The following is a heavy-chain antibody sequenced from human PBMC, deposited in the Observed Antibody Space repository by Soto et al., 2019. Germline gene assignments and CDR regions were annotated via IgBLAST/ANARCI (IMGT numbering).Heavy chain of an antibody. J-gene: IGHJ4*02. D-gene: IGHD2-21*02. Sequence: ASVKVSCKPSGYTLNTYYLHWVRQAPGQGLEWMGIIHPSGGGSTYAQKFLGRVTMTRDTSTSTVFMELSSLRSADTAVYYCARGGHHAVVTASFDYWGQGALVTVSS. CDR3: ARGGHHAVVTASFDY. V-gene: IGHV1-46*02. CDR1: GYTLNTYY. CDR2: IHPSGGGS.